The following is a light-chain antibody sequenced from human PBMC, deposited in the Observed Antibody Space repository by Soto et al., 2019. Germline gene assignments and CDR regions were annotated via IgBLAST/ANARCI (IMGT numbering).Light chain of an antibody. J-gene: IGKJ1*01. CDR3: PQYSDYSS. Sequence: DIQMTPSPSTLSASVGDRVTITCRASQTINKWLAWSQQKPGKAPQLLISDASSFQNGVPSRFSGSGSGTEFTLTLGSLRPEDVATYYCPQYSDYSSFGHGTKVECK. V-gene: IGKV1-5*01. CDR1: QTINKW. CDR2: DAS.